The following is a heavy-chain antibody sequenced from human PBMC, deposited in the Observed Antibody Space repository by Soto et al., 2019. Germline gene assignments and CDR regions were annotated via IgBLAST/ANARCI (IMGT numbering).Heavy chain of an antibody. J-gene: IGHJ6*02. CDR3: GRTRSDYATGGYYYGMDV. V-gene: IGHV3-74*01. D-gene: IGHD2-8*02. Sequence: GGSLRLSCAASGFTFSRYWLHWVRQAPGKGLVWVSRINSEGSSTSYAISVKGRFTISRDNAKNTLHLQMKSLRAETTAVYYGGRTRSDYATGGYYYGMDVWGQGTTVTVSS. CDR1: GFTFSRYW. CDR2: INSEGSST.